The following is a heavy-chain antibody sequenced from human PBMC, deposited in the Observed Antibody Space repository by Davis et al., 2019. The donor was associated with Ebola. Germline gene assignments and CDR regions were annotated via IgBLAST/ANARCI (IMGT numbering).Heavy chain of an antibody. CDR2: ISGSGGST. CDR3: ARDWNYYGMDV. Sequence: GESLKISCAASGFTFSSYAMSWVRQAPGKGLEWVSAISGSGGSTYYADSVKGRFTISRDNSKNTLYLQMNSLRAEDTAVYYCARDWNYYGMDVWGKGTTVTVSS. V-gene: IGHV3-23*01. CDR1: GFTFSSYA. J-gene: IGHJ6*04. D-gene: IGHD3/OR15-3a*01.